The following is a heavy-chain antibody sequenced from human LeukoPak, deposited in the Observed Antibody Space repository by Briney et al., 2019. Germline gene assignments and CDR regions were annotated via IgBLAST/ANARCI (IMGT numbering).Heavy chain of an antibody. CDR1: GFTFSSYA. J-gene: IGHJ4*02. V-gene: IGHV3-23*01. CDR2: IVGSGGST. Sequence: PGGSLRLSCAASGFTFSSYAMSWVRQAPGKGLEWVSAIVGSGGSTYYADSVKGRFTISRDNSKNTLYLRMNSLRAEDTAVYYCAKDPRSGSPYYFDYWGQGALVTVSS. D-gene: IGHD3-22*01. CDR3: AKDPRSGSPYYFDY.